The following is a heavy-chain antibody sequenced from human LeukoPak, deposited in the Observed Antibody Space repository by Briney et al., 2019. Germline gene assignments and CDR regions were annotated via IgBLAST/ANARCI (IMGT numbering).Heavy chain of an antibody. CDR1: GGSISSSSYY. CDR3: ARWSSGWVNFDY. D-gene: IGHD6-19*01. CDR2: IYYSGST. J-gene: IGHJ4*02. V-gene: IGHV4-39*07. Sequence: SETLSLTCTVSGGSISSSSYYWGWIRQPPGKGLEWIGSIYYSGSTYYNPSLKSRVTISVDTSMNQFSLKLSSVTAADTAVYYCARWSSGWVNFDYWGQETLVTVSS.